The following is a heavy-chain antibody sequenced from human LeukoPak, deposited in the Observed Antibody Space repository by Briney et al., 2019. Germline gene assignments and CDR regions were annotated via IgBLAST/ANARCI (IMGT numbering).Heavy chain of an antibody. D-gene: IGHD6-6*01. V-gene: IGHV1-18*01. Sequence: ASVKVSCKSSGYSFTTHGITWVRQAPGQGLEWMGWISAYNGNTNYAQKLQGRVTMTTDTSTSTAYMELRSLTSDDTAVYYCARDMIASRPNWFDPWGQGTLVTVSS. CDR1: GYSFTTHG. CDR2: ISAYNGNT. CDR3: ARDMIASRPNWFDP. J-gene: IGHJ5*02.